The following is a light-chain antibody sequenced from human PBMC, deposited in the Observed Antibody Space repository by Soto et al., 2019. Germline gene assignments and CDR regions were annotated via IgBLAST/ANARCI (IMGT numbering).Light chain of an antibody. CDR3: QHYNSYSGT. CDR1: QTISSW. CDR2: DAS. V-gene: IGKV1-5*01. J-gene: IGKJ1*01. Sequence: DIQMSQSPSTLSATLGDSVTITCRASQTISSWLAWYQQKPGKAPDLLIFDASSLERGVPSRFSGSGSGTEFTLTISSLQPDDFATYCCQHYNSYSGTFGQGTKV.